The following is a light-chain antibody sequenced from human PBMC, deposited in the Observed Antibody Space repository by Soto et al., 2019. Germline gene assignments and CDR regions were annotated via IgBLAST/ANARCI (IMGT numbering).Light chain of an antibody. V-gene: IGKV4-1*01. CDR3: QQYYGLPLT. CDR2: WAS. Sequence: DFVMTQSPDSLAVSLGERATINCKSSQSVLYNSNNKNYLAWYQHKPGQPPKLLIYWASTRESGVPDRFSGSGSGTDFTLTISSLQAEDVAVYYCQQYYGLPLTFGGGTKVEIK. J-gene: IGKJ4*01. CDR1: QSVLYNSNNKNY.